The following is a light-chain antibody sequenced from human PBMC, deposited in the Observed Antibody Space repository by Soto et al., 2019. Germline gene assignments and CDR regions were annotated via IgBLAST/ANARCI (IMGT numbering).Light chain of an antibody. CDR2: GAS. V-gene: IGKV3-15*01. CDR3: QQYNNWPPLT. Sequence: EIVMTQSPATLSVSPGERATLSCRASQSVSSNLAWYQQKPGQAPRLLIYGASTRATGIPARFSRSGSGTEFTLTISSLQSDDFAFYYCQQYNNWPPLTFGGWTKLEIK. CDR1: QSVSSN. J-gene: IGKJ4*01.